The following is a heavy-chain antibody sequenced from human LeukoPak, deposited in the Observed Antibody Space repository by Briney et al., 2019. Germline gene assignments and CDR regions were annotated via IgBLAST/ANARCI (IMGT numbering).Heavy chain of an antibody. CDR3: ARVAAGIGFFQH. V-gene: IGHV4-39*01. CDR1: GGSISSSRYY. Sequence: PSETLSLTCTVSGGSISSSRYYWGRIRQPPGKGLEWIGSIYYSGSTYYNPSLKSRVTISVDTSKNQFSLKLSSVTAADTAVYYCARVAAGIGFFQHWGQGTLVTVSS. CDR2: IYYSGST. J-gene: IGHJ1*01. D-gene: IGHD6-13*01.